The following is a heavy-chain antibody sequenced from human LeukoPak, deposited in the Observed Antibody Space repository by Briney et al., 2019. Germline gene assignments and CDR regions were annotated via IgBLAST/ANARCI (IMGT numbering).Heavy chain of an antibody. CDR2: IDDSGST. J-gene: IGHJ5*02. CDR1: ACSISSSSYS. CDR3: ARHVRKRGIAVAGSPGWFDP. V-gene: IGHV4-39*01. Sequence: SETLSLTCTVSACSISSSSYSWGWLRQPPGTGLEWVRSIDDSGSTYYNPSLKSRVTISVDTSKNQFSLKLSSVTAADTAVYYCARHVRKRGIAVAGSPGWFDPWGQGTLVTVSS. D-gene: IGHD6-19*01.